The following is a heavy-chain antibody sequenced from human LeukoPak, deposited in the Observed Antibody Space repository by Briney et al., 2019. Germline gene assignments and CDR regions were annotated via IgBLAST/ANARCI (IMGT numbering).Heavy chain of an antibody. D-gene: IGHD5-12*01. CDR1: GFTFSSYW. CDR2: INSDGSST. CDR3: ARDMMATLAADY. J-gene: IGHJ4*02. Sequence: PGGSLRLSCAGSGFTFSSYWMHWVRQAPGKGLVWVSRINSDGSSTSYADSVKGRFTISRDNAKNTLYLQMNSLRAEDTAVYYCARDMMATLAADYWGQGTLVTVSS. V-gene: IGHV3-74*01.